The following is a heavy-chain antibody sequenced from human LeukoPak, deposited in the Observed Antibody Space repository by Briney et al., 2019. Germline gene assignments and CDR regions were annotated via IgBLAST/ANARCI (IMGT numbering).Heavy chain of an antibody. J-gene: IGHJ4*02. D-gene: IGHD2-2*01. CDR2: IYSGAST. CDR1: GFTVSSNY. V-gene: IGHV3-66*02. CDR3: AAQPAPQDY. Sequence: GGSQRLSCAASGFTVSSNYMSWVRQAPGKGLEWVSVIYSGASTYYADSVKGRFTISRDNSKNTLYLQMNSLRAEDTAVYYCAAQPAPQDYWGQGTLVTVSS.